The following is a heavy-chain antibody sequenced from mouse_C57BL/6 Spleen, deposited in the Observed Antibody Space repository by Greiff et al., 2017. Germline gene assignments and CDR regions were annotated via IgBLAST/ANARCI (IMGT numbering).Heavy chain of an antibody. V-gene: IGHV5-6*01. D-gene: IGHD1-1*01. CDR1: GFTFSSYG. Sequence: EVQRVESGGDLVKPGGSLKLSCAASGFTFSSYGMSWVRQTPDKRLEWVANISSGGSYTYYPDSVKGRFTISRDNAKNTLYLQMSSLKSEDTAMYDCARITTVGGYFDVWGTGTTVTVSS. CDR2: ISSGGSYT. CDR3: ARITTVGGYFDV. J-gene: IGHJ1*03.